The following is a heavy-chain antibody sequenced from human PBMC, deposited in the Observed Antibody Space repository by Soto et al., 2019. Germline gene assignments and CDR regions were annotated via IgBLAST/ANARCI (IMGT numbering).Heavy chain of an antibody. CDR3: AKEGEWDQFGVVITGFNYFDY. CDR2: ISGSGGST. Sequence: GESLKISCAASGFTFSSYAMSWVRQAPGKGLEWVSAISGSGGSTYYADSVKGRFTISRDNSKNTLYLQMNSLRAEDTAVYYCAKEGEWDQFGVVITGFNYFDYWGQGTLVTVSS. V-gene: IGHV3-23*01. CDR1: GFTFSSYA. J-gene: IGHJ4*02. D-gene: IGHD3-3*01.